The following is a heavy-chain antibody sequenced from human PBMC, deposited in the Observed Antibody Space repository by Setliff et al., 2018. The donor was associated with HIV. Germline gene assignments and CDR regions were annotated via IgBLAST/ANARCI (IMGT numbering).Heavy chain of an antibody. D-gene: IGHD3-3*01. J-gene: IGHJ4*02. V-gene: IGHV1-2*02. CDR2: MHPNSGAT. CDR1: GYTLTDFY. CDR3: ATSTSRFFWNGFYQGGFGSRNSHSFEN. Sequence: ASVKVSCKASGYTLTDFYLHWVRQAPGQGLQWMGWMHPNSGATKYAQKFRDRVTLTGDTSISTASMELSSLKSDDTAMYYCATSTSRFFWNGFYQGGFGSRNSHSFENWGQGTLVTAPQ.